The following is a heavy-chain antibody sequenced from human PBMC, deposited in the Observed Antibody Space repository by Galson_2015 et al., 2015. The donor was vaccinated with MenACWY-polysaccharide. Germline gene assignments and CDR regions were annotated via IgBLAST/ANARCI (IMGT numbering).Heavy chain of an antibody. CDR3: ASYDFWSGYRIGY. Sequence: LRLSCAASGFTFSSYGMHWVRQAPGKGLEWVAVISYDGSNKYYADSVKGRFTISRDNSKNTLYLQMNSLRAEDTAVYYCASYDFWSGYRIGYWGQGTLVTVSS. CDR1: GFTFSSYG. CDR2: ISYDGSNK. V-gene: IGHV3-30*03. D-gene: IGHD3-3*01. J-gene: IGHJ4*02.